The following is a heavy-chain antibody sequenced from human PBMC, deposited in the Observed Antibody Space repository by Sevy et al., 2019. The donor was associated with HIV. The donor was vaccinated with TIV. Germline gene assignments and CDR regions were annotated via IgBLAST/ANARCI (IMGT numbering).Heavy chain of an antibody. CDR1: GFTFSNYY. J-gene: IGHJ4*02. D-gene: IGHD6-6*01. Sequence: GGSLRLSCAASGFTFSNYYMNWVRQGPGKGLVWVARVNGGGSDINYADSVRGRFTISRDNTKNTLYLQMSSLRGEDTAVYYCFVRIRDSSEIDYWGQGTLVTVSS. CDR2: VNGGGSDI. V-gene: IGHV3-74*01. CDR3: FVRIRDSSEIDY.